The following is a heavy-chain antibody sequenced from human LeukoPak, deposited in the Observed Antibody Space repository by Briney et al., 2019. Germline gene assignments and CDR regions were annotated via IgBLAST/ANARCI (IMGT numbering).Heavy chain of an antibody. D-gene: IGHD6-13*01. J-gene: IGHJ4*02. CDR1: GSTFTSYY. CDR2: INPSNIYT. CDR3: ARTQQQLAHPLFDY. V-gene: IGHV1-46*01. Sequence: ASVKVSCKASGSTFTSYYIHWLRQAPGQGLEWMGIINPSNIYTDYAQKFQARVTITRDTSTSTVYMELSSLRSEDTAVYYCARTQQQLAHPLFDYWGQGTLVTVSS.